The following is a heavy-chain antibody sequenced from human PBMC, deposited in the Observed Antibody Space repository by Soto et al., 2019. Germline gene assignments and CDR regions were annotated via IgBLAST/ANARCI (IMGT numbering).Heavy chain of an antibody. CDR1: GGSISGGVHS. CDR2: IFDRGST. CDR3: AREVVPLTNGWYFDL. V-gene: IGHV4-30-4*01. J-gene: IGHJ2*01. D-gene: IGHD2-8*01. Sequence: QVQLQESGPGLVKPSETLSLTCTVSGGSISGGVHSWSWIRQPPGKGLEWIGNIFDRGSTYYNPSLKSRLTISVDTSKNQFSLRLSSVTAADTAVYYCAREVVPLTNGWYFDLWGRGTLVTVSS.